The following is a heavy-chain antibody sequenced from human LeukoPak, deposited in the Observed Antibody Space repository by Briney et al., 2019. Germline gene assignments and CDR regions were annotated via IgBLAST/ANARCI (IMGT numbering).Heavy chain of an antibody. D-gene: IGHD4-17*01. J-gene: IGHJ5*02. V-gene: IGHV1-2*06. Sequence: ASVKVSCKASGYTFTGYYMHWARQAPGQGLEWMGRINPNSGGTNYAQKFQGMVTMTRDTSISTAYMELSRLRSDDTAVYYCARDPRWTDYGDYWFDPWGQGTLVTVSS. CDR2: INPNSGGT. CDR3: ARDPRWTDYGDYWFDP. CDR1: GYTFTGYY.